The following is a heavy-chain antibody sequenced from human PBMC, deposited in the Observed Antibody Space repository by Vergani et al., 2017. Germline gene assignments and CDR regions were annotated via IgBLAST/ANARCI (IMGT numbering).Heavy chain of an antibody. V-gene: IGHV3-33*01. CDR2: IWYDGSNK. J-gene: IGHJ3*02. Sequence: QVQLVESGGGVVQPGRSLRLSCAASGFTFSSYGMHWVRQAPGKGLEWVAVIWYDGSNKYYADSVKGRFTISRDNYKNTLYLQMNSLVAEDTAVYYCARDQEDIVVVPAARTSAFDIWGQGTMVTVSS. CDR3: ARDQEDIVVVPAARTSAFDI. D-gene: IGHD2-2*01. CDR1: GFTFSSYG.